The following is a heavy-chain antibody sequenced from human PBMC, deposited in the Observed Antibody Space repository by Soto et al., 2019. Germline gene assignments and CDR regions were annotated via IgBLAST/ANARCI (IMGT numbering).Heavy chain of an antibody. D-gene: IGHD2-8*01. V-gene: IGHV6-1*01. Sequence: QVQLQQSGPGLVKPSQTLSLTCAISGDSVSTNTATWDWIRQSPSRGLECLGRTYYRSKWETEYAVSVKGPITINPDTSNNPFSLPLNSVTPDDTAVYYCTRLIGHSWLDSWGQGTLVTVSS. CDR3: TRLIGHSWLDS. J-gene: IGHJ5*01. CDR2: TYYRSKWET. CDR1: GDSVSTNTAT.